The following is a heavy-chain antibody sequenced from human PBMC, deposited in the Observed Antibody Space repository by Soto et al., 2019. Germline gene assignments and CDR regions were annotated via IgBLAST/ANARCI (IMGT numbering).Heavy chain of an antibody. Sequence: QVQLQESGPRLVKTSETLSLTCSVSSASVSGTSYYWNWIRQPPGKALEWVGFVFSSGTTSYNPSLKSRVTISLDTSGNQFSLSLRSATAADTAMYFCAAQIPASTFDFWGQGSLVSVS. V-gene: IGHV4-61*01. D-gene: IGHD2-2*01. J-gene: IGHJ4*02. CDR2: VFSSGTT. CDR1: SASVSGTSYY. CDR3: AAQIPASTFDF.